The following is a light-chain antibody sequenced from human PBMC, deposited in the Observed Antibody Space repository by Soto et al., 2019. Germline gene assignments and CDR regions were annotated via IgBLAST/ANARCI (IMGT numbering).Light chain of an antibody. CDR3: QTWGTGIWV. CDR1: SGHSSYA. CDR2: LNSDGSH. V-gene: IGLV4-69*01. Sequence: QSVLTQSPSASASLGASVKLTCTLSSGHSSYAIAWHQQQPEKGPRYLMKLNSDGSHSKGDGIPDRFSVSSSGAERYLTISSLQSEDDADYYCQTWGTGIWVFGGGTKVTVL. J-gene: IGLJ3*02.